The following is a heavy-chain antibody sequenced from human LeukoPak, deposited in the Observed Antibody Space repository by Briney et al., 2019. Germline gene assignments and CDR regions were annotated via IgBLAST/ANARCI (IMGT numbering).Heavy chain of an antibody. J-gene: IGHJ6*03. V-gene: IGHV1-2*04. CDR1: GDTFTGFY. CDR3: AREVRAVAGNYYMDV. D-gene: IGHD6-19*01. CDR2: INPNSGGT. Sequence: ASVKVSCKASGDTFTGFYMHWVRQAPGQGLEWMGWINPNSGGTNYAQKFQGWVTMTRDTSTSTVYMELSSLRSEDTAVYYCAREVRAVAGNYYMDVWGKGTTVTISS.